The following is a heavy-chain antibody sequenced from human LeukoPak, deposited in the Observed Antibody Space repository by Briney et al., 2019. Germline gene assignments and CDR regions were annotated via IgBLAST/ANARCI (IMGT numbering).Heavy chain of an antibody. CDR2: IYYSGRT. V-gene: IGHV4-39*01. J-gene: IGHJ4*02. CDR1: GGSISSSSYY. D-gene: IGHD5-12*01. Sequence: PSETLSLTCTVSGGSISSSSYYWGWIRQPPGKGLEWIGSIYYSGRTFYNPSLKSRVTISVDTSKNQFSLKLSSVTAADTAVYYCARRDIVATIDYWGQGTLVTVSS. CDR3: ARRDIVATIDY.